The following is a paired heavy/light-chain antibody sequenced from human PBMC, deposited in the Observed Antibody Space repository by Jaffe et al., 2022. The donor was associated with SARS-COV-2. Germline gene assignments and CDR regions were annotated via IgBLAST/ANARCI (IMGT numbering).Heavy chain of an antibody. CDR1: GFTFDDYA. Sequence: EVQLVESGGVVVQPGGSLRLSCAASGFTFDDYAMHWVRQAPGKGLEWVSLITWDGGSTHYADSVKGRFTISRDNNKNSLFLQMNSLRHEDTALYYCAKGDGTFGGTLGWGQGTLVTVSS. CDR2: ITWDGGST. J-gene: IGHJ4*02. D-gene: IGHD3-16*01. V-gene: IGHV3-43D*03. CDR3: AKGDGTFGGTLG.
Light chain of an antibody. V-gene: IGKV2-28*01. CDR2: LGS. J-gene: IGKJ3*01. Sequence: DIVMTQSPLSLPVTPGEPASISCRSSQSLLHSNGYNYLDWYLQKPGQSPQLLIYLGSNRASGVPDRFSGSGSGTDFTLRISRVEAEDVGVYYCMQALQTPFTFGPGTKVDLK. CDR3: MQALQTPFT. CDR1: QSLLHSNGYNY.